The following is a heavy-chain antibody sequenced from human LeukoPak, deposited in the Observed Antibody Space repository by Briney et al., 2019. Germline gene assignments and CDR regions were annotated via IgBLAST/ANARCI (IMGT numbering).Heavy chain of an antibody. CDR1: YGSFSGYY. V-gene: IGHV4-59*08. CDR2: IYYSGNA. D-gene: IGHD2-15*01. J-gene: IGHJ6*02. Sequence: SETLSLTCAVFYGSFSGYYCSWIRQPPGKGLEWIGYIYYSGNANYNPSLESRVTISVDASKNEVSLKLSSVTAADTAVYYCARHAPLGHCSAGSCAGMDVWGQGTTVTVSS. CDR3: ARHAPLGHCSAGSCAGMDV.